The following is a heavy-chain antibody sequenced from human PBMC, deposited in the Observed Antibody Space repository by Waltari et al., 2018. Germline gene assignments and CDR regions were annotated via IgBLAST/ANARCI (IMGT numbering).Heavy chain of an antibody. D-gene: IGHD3-22*01. J-gene: IGHJ4*02. CDR3: ARSDIGGYYFGDFDH. CDR1: GYSFTNHW. CDR2: IYPGDSDT. Sequence: EVQLVQSGAEVKKAGDSLRISCKGSGYSFTNHWIGWVRQMPGNGLEWMGIIYPGDSDTRYRPPFQGQVTISVDKSISTAYLQWNSLKASDTAIYYCARSDIGGYYFGDFDHWGQGTLVTVSS. V-gene: IGHV5-51*01.